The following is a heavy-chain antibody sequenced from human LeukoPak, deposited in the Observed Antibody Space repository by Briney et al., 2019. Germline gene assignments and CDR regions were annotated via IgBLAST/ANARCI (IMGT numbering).Heavy chain of an antibody. CDR2: INHSGST. V-gene: IGHV4-39*07. Sequence: PSETLSLTCTVSSGVISSSRYYWAWIRQPPGKGLEWIGEINHSGSTNYNPSLKSRVTISVDTSKNQFSLKLSSVTAADTAVYYCAARHRIAAAGTRSFDYWGQGTLVAVSS. CDR1: SGVISSSRYY. CDR3: AARHRIAAAGTRSFDY. D-gene: IGHD6-13*01. J-gene: IGHJ4*02.